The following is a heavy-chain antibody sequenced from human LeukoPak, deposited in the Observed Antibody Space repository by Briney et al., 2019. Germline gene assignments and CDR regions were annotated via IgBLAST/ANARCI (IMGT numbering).Heavy chain of an antibody. V-gene: IGHV7-4-1*02. Sequence: ASVKVSCKASGYTFTSYAMNWVRQAPGQGLEWMGWINTNTGNPTYAQGFTGRFVFSLDTSVSTAYLQISSLKAEDTAVYYSASKLYGSGSYAYAFDIWGQGTMVTVSS. CDR1: GYTFTSYA. J-gene: IGHJ3*02. CDR2: INTNTGNP. CDR3: ASKLYGSGSYAYAFDI. D-gene: IGHD3-10*01.